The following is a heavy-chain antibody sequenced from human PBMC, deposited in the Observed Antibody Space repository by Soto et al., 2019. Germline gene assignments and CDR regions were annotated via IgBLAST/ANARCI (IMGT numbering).Heavy chain of an antibody. CDR1: GYTFTNFG. Sequence: GASVKVSCKSSGYTFTNFGISWVRQAPGQGLEWMGGISANIGTANYAQKFQGRVTITADESTSTAYMELSSLRSEDTAVYYCARGLIYDSSGYYFDYWGQGTLVTVSS. CDR3: ARGLIYDSSGYYFDY. V-gene: IGHV1-69*13. J-gene: IGHJ4*02. D-gene: IGHD3-22*01. CDR2: ISANIGTA.